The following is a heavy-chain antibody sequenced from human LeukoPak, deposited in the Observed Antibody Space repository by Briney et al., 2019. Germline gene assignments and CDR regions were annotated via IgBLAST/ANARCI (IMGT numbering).Heavy chain of an antibody. CDR1: GFTFSSYA. CDR2: ISGSGGST. V-gene: IGHV3-23*01. D-gene: IGHD5-24*01. J-gene: IGHJ6*03. CDR3: AKDFMAPSDYYMDV. Sequence: PGGSLRLSCAASGFTFSSYAMSWVRQAPGKGLEWVSAISGSGGSTYYADSVKGRFTISRDNSKNTLYLQMNSLRAEDTAVYYCAKDFMAPSDYYMDVWGKGTTVTVSS.